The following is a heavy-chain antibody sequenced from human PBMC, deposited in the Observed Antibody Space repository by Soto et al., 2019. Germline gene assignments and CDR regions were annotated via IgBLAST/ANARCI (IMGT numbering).Heavy chain of an antibody. V-gene: IGHV3-7*01. D-gene: IGHD4-17*01. CDR2: IKEDGSEK. Sequence: EVQLVESGGGLVQPGGSPRLSCAASGFTFSDYWMSWVRQAPGKGLEWVANIKEDGSEKYYVDSVKGRFTISRDNAKNSLSLQMNSLRAEDTAVYYCATATTKAYWGQGTLATVSS. CDR3: ATATTKAY. CDR1: GFTFSDYW. J-gene: IGHJ4*02.